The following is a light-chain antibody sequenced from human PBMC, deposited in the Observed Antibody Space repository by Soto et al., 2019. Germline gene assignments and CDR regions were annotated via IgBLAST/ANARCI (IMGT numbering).Light chain of an antibody. CDR2: GAS. CDR3: QQYGSSAPI. Sequence: TVLTQSPGTLSLSPGERVTLSCRASQSVSSNYLAWYQQKPGQTPRLLIYGASSRATGIPDRFSGSGSGTDFTLTISRLEPEDFAVYYCQQYGSSAPIFGGGTKVEIK. V-gene: IGKV3-20*01. CDR1: QSVSSNY. J-gene: IGKJ4*01.